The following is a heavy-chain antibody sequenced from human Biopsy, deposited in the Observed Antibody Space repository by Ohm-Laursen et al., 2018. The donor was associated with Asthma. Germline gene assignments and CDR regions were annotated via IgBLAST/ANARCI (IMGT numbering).Heavy chain of an antibody. J-gene: IGHJ4*02. CDR1: GGSFSNFA. CDR3: ASDFPKDYVRYNFQF. CDR2: ILTKFDIT. Sequence: ASSVKVSCKASGGSFSNFAFSWVRQAPGHGLEWMGTILTKFDITSYAEKFQGRVTMTEDTSTDTAYMELSSLSSDDTAVYYCASDFPKDYVRYNFQFWGQGTLVTVSS. D-gene: IGHD4-17*01. V-gene: IGHV1-69*04.